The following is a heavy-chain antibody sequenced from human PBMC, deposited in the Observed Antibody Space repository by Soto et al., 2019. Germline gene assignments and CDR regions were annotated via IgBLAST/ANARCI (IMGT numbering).Heavy chain of an antibody. CDR2: INPKSGGT. D-gene: IGHD3-9*01. V-gene: IGHV1-2*06. CDR3: ARDRLRAILDV. J-gene: IGHJ6*02. Sequence: GASVKVSCKASGYSFTDYHIHWVRQAPGQGLEWLGRINPKSGGTSTAQKLQGRVTMTTDTSTSTAYMELRSLRSDDTAVYYCARDRLRAILDVWGQGATVTVSS. CDR1: GYSFTDYH.